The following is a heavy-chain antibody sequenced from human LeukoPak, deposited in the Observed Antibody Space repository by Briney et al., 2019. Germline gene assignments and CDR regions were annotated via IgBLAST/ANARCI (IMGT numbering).Heavy chain of an antibody. Sequence: PSETLSLTCAVYGGSFSGYYWSWIRQSPGKGLEWIGEINHSGSTNYNPSLKSRVTISVDTSKNQFSLKLSSVTAADTAVYYCAREEYSSSWYLDQTGDWFDPWGQGTLVTVSS. V-gene: IGHV4-34*01. CDR2: INHSGST. D-gene: IGHD6-13*01. CDR3: AREEYSSSWYLDQTGDWFDP. CDR1: GGSFSGYY. J-gene: IGHJ5*02.